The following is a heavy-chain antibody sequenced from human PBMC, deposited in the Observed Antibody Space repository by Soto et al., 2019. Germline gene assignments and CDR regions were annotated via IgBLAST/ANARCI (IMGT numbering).Heavy chain of an antibody. CDR3: AREWSH. J-gene: IGHJ4*02. CDR1: GFTVSTYR. V-gene: IGHV3-48*02. Sequence: GGSLRLSGAASGFTVSTYRMNWVRQAPGKGLEWVSYISSSGDTIYYADSVEGRFTISRDNAKNSLYLQMNGLRDADTAVYYCAREWSHWGQGTLVTVSS. D-gene: IGHD3-3*01. CDR2: ISSSGDTI.